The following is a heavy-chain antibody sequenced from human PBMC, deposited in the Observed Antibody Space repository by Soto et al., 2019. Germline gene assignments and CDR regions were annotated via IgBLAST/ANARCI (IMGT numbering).Heavy chain of an antibody. D-gene: IGHD1-26*01. V-gene: IGHV1-18*01. Sequence: QVQLVQSGAEVKKPGASAKVSCKASGYTFTNYGISWVRQAPGQGLEWMGWVTGYDGNANYVQRFQGRVTMTTDTSTNTAYMDLRRLSSDDTAVYYCARTTHEEPTFDYWGQGTLVTVSS. CDR2: VTGYDGNA. CDR3: ARTTHEEPTFDY. J-gene: IGHJ4*02. CDR1: GYTFTNYG.